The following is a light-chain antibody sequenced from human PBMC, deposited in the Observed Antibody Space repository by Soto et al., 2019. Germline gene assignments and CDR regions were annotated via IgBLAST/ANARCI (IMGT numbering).Light chain of an antibody. J-gene: IGKJ1*01. V-gene: IGKV3-20*01. CDR2: GGS. CDR1: QSVGSRW. CDR3: QQYYSSRT. Sequence: EIVLTQSPGTVSLSPGERATLSCRASQSVGSRWLAWYQQKPGQAPRVLIYGGSNRATGIPDRFSGSGSGTDFSLTISRLVPEDFVVYYCQQYYSSRTFGQGAKVEMK.